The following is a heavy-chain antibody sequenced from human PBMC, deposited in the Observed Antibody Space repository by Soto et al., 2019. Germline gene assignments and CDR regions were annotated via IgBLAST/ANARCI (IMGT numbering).Heavy chain of an antibody. V-gene: IGHV3-23*01. CDR2: ISGSGGST. CDR3: ARLQLWAPGCCDP. Sequence: TGGSLRLSCAASGFTFSSYAMSRVRQAPGKGLEWVSAISGSGGSTYYADSVKGRFTISRDNSKNTLYLQMNSLRAEDTAVYYCARLQLWAPGCCDPWGQGTRVTVSS. D-gene: IGHD5-18*01. CDR1: GFTFSSYA. J-gene: IGHJ5*02.